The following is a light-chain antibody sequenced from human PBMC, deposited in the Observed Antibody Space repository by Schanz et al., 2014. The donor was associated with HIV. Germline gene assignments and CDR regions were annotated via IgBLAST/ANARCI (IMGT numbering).Light chain of an antibody. CDR1: QSISSSL. J-gene: IGKJ2*01. V-gene: IGKV3-20*01. CDR3: QQYGSSYT. Sequence: EIVLTQSPVTLSLSPGERATLSCRASQSISSSLLAWYQKKPGQAPTLLIYAASSRASGIPDRFSGSGSGADFTLTISRLEPEDSAVYYCQQYGSSYTFGQGTKLEIK. CDR2: AAS.